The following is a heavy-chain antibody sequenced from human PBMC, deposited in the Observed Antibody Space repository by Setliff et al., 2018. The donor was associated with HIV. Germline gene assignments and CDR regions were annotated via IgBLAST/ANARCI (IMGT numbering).Heavy chain of an antibody. CDR3: ARDHLGTMIVVADDAFDI. CDR1: GGSISSYY. D-gene: IGHD3-22*01. J-gene: IGHJ3*02. CDR2: IYTSGST. V-gene: IGHV4-4*07. Sequence: KTSETLSLTCTVSGGSISSYYWSWIRQPAGKGQEWIGRIYTSGSTNYNPSLKSRVTMSVDMAKNQFSLKLSSVTAADTAVYYCARDHLGTMIVVADDAFDIWGQGTMATVS.